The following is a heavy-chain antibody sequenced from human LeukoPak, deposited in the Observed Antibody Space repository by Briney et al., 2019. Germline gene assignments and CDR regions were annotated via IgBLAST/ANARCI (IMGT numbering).Heavy chain of an antibody. D-gene: IGHD2-15*01. CDR2: IYISGST. Sequence: SETLSLTCTVSGGSISSYYWSWIRQSAGKGLEWIGRIYISGSTNYNPSLKGRVTMSVDTSKNQFSLKLTSVTAADTAVYYCAREVVDATPSRDYYYYMDVWGKGTTVTVSS. CDR1: GGSISSYY. V-gene: IGHV4-4*07. J-gene: IGHJ6*03. CDR3: AREVVDATPSRDYYYYMDV.